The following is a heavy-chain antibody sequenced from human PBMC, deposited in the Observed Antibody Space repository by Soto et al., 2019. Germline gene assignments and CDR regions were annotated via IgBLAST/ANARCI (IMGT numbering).Heavy chain of an antibody. J-gene: IGHJ6*03. Sequence: EVQLVESGGGLVQPGGSLRLSCAASGFTFSDHYMDWVRQAPGKGLEWVGRTRNKANSYTTEYAASVKGRFTISRDDSKNSLYLLMRSVKTEDTAVYYCAREVIVVVPAAMIGTYYYCCYMDVWGKGTTVTVSS. CDR1: GFTFSDHY. V-gene: IGHV3-72*01. D-gene: IGHD2-2*01. CDR3: AREVIVVVPAAMIGTYYYCCYMDV. CDR2: TRNKANSYTT.